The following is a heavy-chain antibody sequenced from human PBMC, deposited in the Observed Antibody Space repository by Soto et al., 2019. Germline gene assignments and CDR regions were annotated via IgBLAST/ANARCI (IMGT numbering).Heavy chain of an antibody. V-gene: IGHV1-69*06. CDR1: GGTFSSYA. CDR2: IIPIFGTA. Sequence: GASVKVSCKASGGTFSSYAISWVRQAPGQGLEWMGGIIPIFGTANYAQKFQGRVTITADKSTSTAYMELSSLRSEDTAVYYCARGSYYYDSSGYYSPPVSWGQGTLVTVSS. J-gene: IGHJ5*02. CDR3: ARGSYYYDSSGYYSPPVS. D-gene: IGHD3-22*01.